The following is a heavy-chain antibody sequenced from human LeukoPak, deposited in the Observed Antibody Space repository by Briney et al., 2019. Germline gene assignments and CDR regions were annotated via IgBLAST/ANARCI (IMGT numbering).Heavy chain of an antibody. V-gene: IGHV4-39*01. CDR2: IYYSGST. CDR3: ARRLTQYDCFDP. Sequence: PSETLSLTCTVSGGSIGSSSYYWGWIRQPPGKGLEWIGSIYYSGSTYYNPSLKSRVTISVDTSKNQFSLHLNSVTPEDTAVYYCARRLTQYDCFDPWGQGILVTVSS. CDR1: GGSIGSSSYY. J-gene: IGHJ5*02. D-gene: IGHD2-2*01.